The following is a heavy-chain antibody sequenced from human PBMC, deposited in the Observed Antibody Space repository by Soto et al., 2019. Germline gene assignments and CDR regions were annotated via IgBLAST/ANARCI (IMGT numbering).Heavy chain of an antibody. CDR2: INWNSGSI. CDR3: VKDESINWYSGHFRH. Sequence: GGSLRLSCAASGFTFDDYAVHWVRQVPGKGLEWVSGINWNSGSIGYGDSVKGRFAISRDNAKNSLHLQMNGLSAEDTAFYYCVKDESINWYSGHFRHWGQGTLVTVSS. D-gene: IGHD6-13*01. CDR1: GFTFDDYA. J-gene: IGHJ1*01. V-gene: IGHV3-9*01.